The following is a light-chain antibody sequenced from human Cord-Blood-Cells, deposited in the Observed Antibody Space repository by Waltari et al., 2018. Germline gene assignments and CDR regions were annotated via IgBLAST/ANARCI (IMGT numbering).Light chain of an antibody. CDR3: QQMYSTPLT. CDR2: CAS. CDR1: QSVSSN. J-gene: IGKJ4*01. Sequence: EIVMTQSPATLSVYPGERATLSCRASQSVSSNLAWYQQKPGQAPRRIIYCASTSATGITARFSGREWWTECTLTSSSRQAEDFTTYYCQQMYSTPLTGSGGTTVENK. V-gene: IGKV3-15*01.